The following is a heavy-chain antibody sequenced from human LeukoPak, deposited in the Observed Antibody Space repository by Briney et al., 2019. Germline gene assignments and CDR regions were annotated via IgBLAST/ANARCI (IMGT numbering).Heavy chain of an antibody. D-gene: IGHD3-22*01. V-gene: IGHV3-30*18. CDR1: GFTFSNYA. CDR3: AKDLHTYYYDSSGFYRASGFEY. J-gene: IGHJ4*02. Sequence: QTGGSLRLSCAVSGFTFSNYAMHWVRQAPGKGLEWVAVISYDGSNKYYADSVKGRFTISRDNSKNTLYLQMNSLRPEDTAVYPCAKDLHTYYYDSSGFYRASGFEYWGQGTLVTVSS. CDR2: ISYDGSNK.